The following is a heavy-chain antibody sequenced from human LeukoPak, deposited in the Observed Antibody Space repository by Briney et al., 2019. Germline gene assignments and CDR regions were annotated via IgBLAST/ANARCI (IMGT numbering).Heavy chain of an antibody. J-gene: IGHJ5*02. D-gene: IGHD6-19*01. CDR3: ARVGRQWLPYKYNWFDP. V-gene: IGHV4-61*02. Sequence: TLSLTCTVSGGSISSDNYSWSWIRQPAGKGLEWIGRVYTSGSTNYNPSLKSRVTISVDTSKNQFSLKLSSVTAADTAVYYCARVGRQWLPYKYNWFDPWGQGTLVTVSS. CDR2: VYTSGST. CDR1: GGSISSDNYS.